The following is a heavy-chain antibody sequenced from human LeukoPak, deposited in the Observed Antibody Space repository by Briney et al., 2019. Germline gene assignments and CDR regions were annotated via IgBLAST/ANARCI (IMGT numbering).Heavy chain of an antibody. CDR3: ARDFSLLLWFGETSNDNYYYYGMDV. CDR2: IYHSGST. Sequence: PSETLSLTCAVSGGSISSSNWWSWVRQPPGKGLEWIGEIYHSGSTNYNPSLKSRVTISVDKSKNQFSLKLSSVTAADTAVYYCARDFSLLLWFGETSNDNYYYYGMDVWGQGTTVTVSS. J-gene: IGHJ6*02. D-gene: IGHD3-10*01. V-gene: IGHV4-4*02. CDR1: GGSISSSNW.